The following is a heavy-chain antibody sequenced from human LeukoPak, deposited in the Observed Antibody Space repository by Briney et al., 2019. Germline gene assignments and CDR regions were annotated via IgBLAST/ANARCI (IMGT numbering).Heavy chain of an antibody. J-gene: IGHJ3*02. CDR1: GFTFDDFA. D-gene: IGHD5-18*01. Sequence: GGSLRLSCAASGFTFDDFAMHWVRQALGKGLEWVSGISWNSDSIDYADSVKGRFTISRDNAKNSLYLQMNSLRAEDTAVYYCARSYGDDAFDIWGQGTMVAVSS. V-gene: IGHV3-9*01. CDR3: ARSYGDDAFDI. CDR2: ISWNSDSI.